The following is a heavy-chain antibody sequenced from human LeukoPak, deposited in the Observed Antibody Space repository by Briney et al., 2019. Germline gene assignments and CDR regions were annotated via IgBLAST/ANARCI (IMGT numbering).Heavy chain of an antibody. D-gene: IGHD2-2*01. CDR2: INYSGIT. CDR1: GGSISSRNYY. CDR3: ARVNIAVVPSTNFDY. J-gene: IGHJ4*02. V-gene: IGHV4-39*01. Sequence: SETLSPTCTVSGGSISSRNYYWGWIRQPPGKGLEWIGSINYSGITYYSPSLKSRVTISVDTSKNQFFLDLRSVTATDTAVYYCARVNIAVVPSTNFDYWGQGILVTVSS.